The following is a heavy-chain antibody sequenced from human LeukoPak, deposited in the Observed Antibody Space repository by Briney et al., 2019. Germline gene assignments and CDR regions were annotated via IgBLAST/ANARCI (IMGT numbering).Heavy chain of an antibody. CDR3: AKGYDLDY. CDR2: ISYDGSNK. J-gene: IGHJ4*02. CDR1: GFTFSSYG. Sequence: GGSLRLSCAASGFTFSSYGMHWVRRAPGKGLEWVAVISYDGSNKYYADSVKGRFTISRDNSKNTLYLQMNSLRAEDTAVYYCAKGYDLDYWGQGTLVTVSS. D-gene: IGHD5-12*01. V-gene: IGHV3-30*18.